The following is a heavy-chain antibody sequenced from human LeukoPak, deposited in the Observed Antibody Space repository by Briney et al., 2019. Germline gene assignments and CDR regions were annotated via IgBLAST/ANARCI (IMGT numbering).Heavy chain of an antibody. D-gene: IGHD1-1*01. CDR2: SSVYNGNT. CDR3: AKGRRVDADDHFDY. V-gene: IGHV1-18*01. Sequence: ASVKVSCKASGYTFMSYGIHWVRQAPGQGLEWMGWSSVYNGNTKYAQKFQGRVTMTTDSSTSTAYMELRALISDDTAVYYCAKGRRVDADDHFDYWGQGTLVTVSS. J-gene: IGHJ4*02. CDR1: GYTFMSYG.